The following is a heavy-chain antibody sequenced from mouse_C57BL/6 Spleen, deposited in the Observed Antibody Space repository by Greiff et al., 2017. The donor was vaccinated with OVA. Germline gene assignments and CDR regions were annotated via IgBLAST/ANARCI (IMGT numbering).Heavy chain of an antibody. CDR1: GYTFTSYW. D-gene: IGHD2-1*01. Sequence: QVHVKQPGAELVKPGASVKMSCKASGYTFTSYWITWVKQRPGQGLEWIGDIYPGSGSTNYNEKFKSKATLTVDTSSSTAYMQLSSLTSEDSAVYYCARYGNGPMDYWGQGTSVTVSS. CDR3: ARYGNGPMDY. J-gene: IGHJ4*01. CDR2: IYPGSGST. V-gene: IGHV1-55*01.